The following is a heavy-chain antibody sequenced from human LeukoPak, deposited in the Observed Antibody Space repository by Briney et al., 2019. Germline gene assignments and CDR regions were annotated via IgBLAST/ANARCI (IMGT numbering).Heavy chain of an antibody. CDR2: IIPIFGIA. V-gene: IGHV1-69*04. CDR1: GGTFSSYA. D-gene: IGHD3-22*01. CDR3: ASYYDSSGYPSQPDYYYGMDV. Sequence: GASVKVSCKASGGTFSSYAISWVRQAPGQGLEWMGRIIPIFGIANYARKFQGRVTITADKSTSTAYMELSSLRSEDTAVYYCASYYDSSGYPSQPDYYYGMDVWGQGTTVTVSS. J-gene: IGHJ6*02.